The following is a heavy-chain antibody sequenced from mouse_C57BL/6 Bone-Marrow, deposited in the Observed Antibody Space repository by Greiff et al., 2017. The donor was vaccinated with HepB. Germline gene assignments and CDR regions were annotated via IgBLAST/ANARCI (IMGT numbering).Heavy chain of an antibody. J-gene: IGHJ3*01. CDR3: ATGLLRPWFAY. CDR2: INPNYGTT. CDR1: GYSFTDYN. V-gene: IGHV1-39*01. D-gene: IGHD2-3*01. Sequence: EVKLMESGPELVKPGASVKISCKASGYSFTDYNMNWVKQSNGKSLEWIGVINPNYGTTSYNQKFKGKATLTVDQSSSTAYMQLNSLTSEDSAVYYCATGLLRPWFAYWGQGTLVTVSA.